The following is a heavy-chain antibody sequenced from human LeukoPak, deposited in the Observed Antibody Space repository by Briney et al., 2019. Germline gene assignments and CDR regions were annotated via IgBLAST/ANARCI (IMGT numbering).Heavy chain of an antibody. CDR3: ATHSTLDPNYYYYMDV. CDR1: GFTFSNYA. D-gene: IGHD3/OR15-3a*01. J-gene: IGHJ6*03. CDR2: IRGTGERT. V-gene: IGHV3-23*01. Sequence: GGSLRLSCAASGFTFSNYAMTWARQAPGKGLEWVSSIRGTGERTYYPDSVKGHFTISRDNSKNTLYLQMNSLRAEDTAVYYCATHSTLDPNYYYYMDVWGKGTTVTVSS.